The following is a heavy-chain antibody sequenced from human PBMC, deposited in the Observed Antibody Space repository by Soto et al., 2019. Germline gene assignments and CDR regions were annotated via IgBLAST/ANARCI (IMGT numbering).Heavy chain of an antibody. D-gene: IGHD2-2*01. V-gene: IGHV4-34*01. Sequence: LSLTCAVYGGSFSGYYWSWIRQPPGKGLEWIGEINHSGSTNSNPSLKSRVTISVDTAKDQYSLKLSSVTAADTAVYYCARGIVVVPAAHTPANRSGYYYYYGMDVWGQGTTVTVSS. J-gene: IGHJ6*02. CDR2: INHSGST. CDR3: ARGIVVVPAAHTPANRSGYYYYYGMDV. CDR1: GGSFSGYY.